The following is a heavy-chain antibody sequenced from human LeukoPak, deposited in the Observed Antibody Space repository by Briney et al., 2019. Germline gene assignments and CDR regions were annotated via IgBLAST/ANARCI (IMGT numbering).Heavy chain of an antibody. V-gene: IGHV3-21*01. CDR3: ASGTVGNYALDY. Sequence: GGSLRLSCAASGLTFSRYNMNWVRQAPGKELEWVSSIGTSSNNIYYTDSVKGRFTISRDNAKNSLYLQVDSLRVEDTAVYFCASGTVGNYALDYWGQGTLVTVSS. CDR1: GLTFSRYN. D-gene: IGHD1-7*01. CDR2: IGTSSNNI. J-gene: IGHJ4*02.